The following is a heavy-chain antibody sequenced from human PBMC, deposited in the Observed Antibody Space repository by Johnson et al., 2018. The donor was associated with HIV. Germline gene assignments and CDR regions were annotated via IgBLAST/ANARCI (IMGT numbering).Heavy chain of an antibody. CDR3: ATGVWAKTLTDAFDI. V-gene: IGHV3-33*08. CDR1: DFTVSSNY. D-gene: IGHD3-3*01. Sequence: QVQLVESGGGLVQPVGSLRLSCTASDFTVSSNYMSWVRQAPGKGLEWVAVIWYDGLNKYYADSVEGRFTISRDNFKNTLYLQRNSLRDEDTAVYYCATGVWAKTLTDAFDIWGQGTVVTVSS. J-gene: IGHJ3*02. CDR2: IWYDGLNK.